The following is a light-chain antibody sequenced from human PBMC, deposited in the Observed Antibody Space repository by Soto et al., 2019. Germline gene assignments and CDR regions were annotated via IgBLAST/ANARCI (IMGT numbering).Light chain of an antibody. CDR1: QSVRRN. CDR2: GAF. CDR3: KQYNDWPLT. V-gene: IGKV3-15*01. Sequence: EIVMTQSPVTLSVSPGERATLSCRASQSVRRNLAWYQQKPGQAPSLLIYGAFTRASGIPTRFSGTGSGTEFTLTISSLQSEDFSLYYCKQYNDWPLTFGQGTKVEV. J-gene: IGKJ1*01.